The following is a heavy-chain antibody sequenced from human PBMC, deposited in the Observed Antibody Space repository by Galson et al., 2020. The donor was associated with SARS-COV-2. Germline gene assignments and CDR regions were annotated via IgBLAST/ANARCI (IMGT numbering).Heavy chain of an antibody. CDR1: GGSISSGGYY. CDR3: ARAATQEGPWFGELYASGFDY. V-gene: IGHV4-31*03. J-gene: IGHJ4*02. D-gene: IGHD3-10*01. Sequence: SETLSLTCTVSGGSISSGGYYWSWIRQHPGKGLAWIGYIYYSGSTYYNPSLTSRVTISVDTSKNQFSLKLSSVTAADTAVYYCARAATQEGPWFGELYASGFDYWGQGTLVTVSS. CDR2: IYYSGST.